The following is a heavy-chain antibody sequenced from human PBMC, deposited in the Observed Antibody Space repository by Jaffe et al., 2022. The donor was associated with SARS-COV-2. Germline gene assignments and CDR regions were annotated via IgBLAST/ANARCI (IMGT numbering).Heavy chain of an antibody. CDR1: GFIFSDYP. CDR3: ARGSAAYYEGSGYYNFDY. D-gene: IGHD3-22*01. Sequence: EVHLVESGGGLVQPGGSLRLSCAASGFIFSDYPMYWFRQAPGKGLEYVSAISENGGRTFYANSVKGRFTISRDNSKNTLFLQVGSPRPEDMAVYYCARGSAAYYEGSGYYNFDYWGQGTLVTVSS. CDR2: ISENGGRT. V-gene: IGHV3-64*01. J-gene: IGHJ4*02.